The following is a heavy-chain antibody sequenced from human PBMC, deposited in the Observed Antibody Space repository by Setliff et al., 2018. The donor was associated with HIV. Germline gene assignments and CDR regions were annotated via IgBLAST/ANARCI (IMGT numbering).Heavy chain of an antibody. CDR2: INKEGSQR. V-gene: IGHV3-7*03. J-gene: IGHJ4*01. Sequence: HPGGFLRLSCLGTGFTFSNFWMSWVRQAPGKGLEWVANINKEGSQRSYAGSVRGRITISRDNAKNSVYLQMTNVTAEDTAVYYCARPLEYKTGWSVITGSFNYWGHGTLVTVSS. D-gene: IGHD7-27*01. CDR1: GFTFSNFW. CDR3: ARPLEYKTGWSVITGSFNY.